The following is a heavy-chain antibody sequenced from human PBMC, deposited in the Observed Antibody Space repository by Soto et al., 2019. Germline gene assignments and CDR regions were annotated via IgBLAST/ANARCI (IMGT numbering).Heavy chain of an antibody. CDR3: ARDSGYSSGWCSFSPPHPGFFDY. Sequence: SETLSLTCTVSGGSISSGDYYWSWIRQPPGKGLEWIGYIYYSGSTYYNPSLKSRVTISVDTSKNQFSLKLSSVTAADTAVYYCARDSGYSSGWCSFSPPHPGFFDYWGQGTLVTVSS. J-gene: IGHJ4*02. D-gene: IGHD6-19*01. CDR2: IYYSGST. V-gene: IGHV4-30-4*01. CDR1: GGSISSGDYY.